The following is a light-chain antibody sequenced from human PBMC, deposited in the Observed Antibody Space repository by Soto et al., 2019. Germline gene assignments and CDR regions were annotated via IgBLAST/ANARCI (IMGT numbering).Light chain of an antibody. V-gene: IGLV2-11*01. J-gene: IGLJ3*02. CDR2: GVS. Sequence: QSVLTQPRSVSGSPGQSVTISCTGTNSDVGGYNYVSWYQQYPGKAPKLMISGVSERPSGVPDRFSVSKSGNTASLTISGLQAEDEADYCCCANVDTETWVFGGGTKVTAL. CDR1: NSDVGGYNY. CDR3: CANVDTETWV.